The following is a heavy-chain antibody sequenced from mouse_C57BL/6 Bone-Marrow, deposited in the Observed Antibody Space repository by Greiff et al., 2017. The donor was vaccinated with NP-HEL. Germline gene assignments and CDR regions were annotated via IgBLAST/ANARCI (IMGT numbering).Heavy chain of an antibody. D-gene: IGHD1-2*01. J-gene: IGHJ4*01. CDR3: ASSHYPLYAMDY. CDR2: IYPGGGYT. V-gene: IGHV1-63*01. CDR1: GFTFTNYW. Sequence: VKLMESGAELVRPGTSAKMSCKASGFTFTNYWIGWAKQRPGHGLEWIGDIYPGGGYTNYNEKFKGKATLTADKSSSTAYMQFSSLTSEDSAIYYCASSHYPLYAMDYWGQGTSVTVSS.